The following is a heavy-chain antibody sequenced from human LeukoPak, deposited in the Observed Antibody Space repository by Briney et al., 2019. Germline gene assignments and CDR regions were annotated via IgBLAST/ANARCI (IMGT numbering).Heavy chain of an antibody. D-gene: IGHD3-22*01. J-gene: IGHJ4*02. V-gene: IGHV3-21*01. CDR3: VRDLLYYDSSGGDY. CDR1: GFTFSRYS. Sequence: GGSLRLSCAASGFTFSRYSMNWVRQAPGKGLEGVSSITTSSIYIYYAESLKGRFTISRDNAKNSLYLQMNSLRAEDTAVYYCVRDLLYYDSSGGDYWGQGTLVTVSS. CDR2: ITTSSIYI.